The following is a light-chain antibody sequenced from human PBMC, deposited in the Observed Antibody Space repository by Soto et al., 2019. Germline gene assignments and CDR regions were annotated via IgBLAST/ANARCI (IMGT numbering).Light chain of an antibody. J-gene: IGKJ1*01. V-gene: IGKV1-5*01. CDR3: QQYNSYGWT. Sequence: IQMAISPSTLSSSVVDRVTITCRASQSISSWLAWYQQKPGKAPKLLIYDASSLESGVPSRFSGSGSGTEFTLTISSLQPDDFATYYCQQYNSYGWTFGQGTKVDIK. CDR2: DAS. CDR1: QSISSW.